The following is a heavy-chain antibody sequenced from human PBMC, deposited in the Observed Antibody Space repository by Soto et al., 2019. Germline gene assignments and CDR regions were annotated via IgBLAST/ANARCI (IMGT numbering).Heavy chain of an antibody. V-gene: IGHV1-18*01. CDR1: GYTFTSYG. CDR2: ISAYNGNT. Sequence: ASVKVSCKASGYTFTSYGISWVRQAPGQGLEWMGWISAYNGNTNYAQKLQGRVTMTTDTSTSTAYMELRSLRSDDTAVYYCARDFAELELRGDYLDVWGKGTTVTLSS. D-gene: IGHD1-7*01. CDR3: ARDFAELELRGDYLDV. J-gene: IGHJ6*03.